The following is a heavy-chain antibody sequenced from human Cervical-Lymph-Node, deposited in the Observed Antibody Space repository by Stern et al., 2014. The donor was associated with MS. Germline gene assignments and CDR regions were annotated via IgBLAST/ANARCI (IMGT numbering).Heavy chain of an antibody. J-gene: IGHJ4*02. Sequence: VQLEESGGGVVQPGRSLRLSCVASGFTFRNYAMHWVRQAPGKGLEWVAVKSDDGDKNYYAGSVRGRFTVSRNNSKNTLYLQMSSLRPDDTATYYCARSAHSDYWGQGSLVIVSS. CDR2: KSDDGDKN. CDR3: ARSAHSDY. V-gene: IGHV3-30-3*01. CDR1: GFTFRNYA.